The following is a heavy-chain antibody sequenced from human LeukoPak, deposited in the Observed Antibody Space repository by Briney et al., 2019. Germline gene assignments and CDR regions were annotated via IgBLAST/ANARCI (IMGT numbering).Heavy chain of an antibody. D-gene: IGHD6-25*01. Sequence: GGSLRLSCAASGFTFSSFPMSWVRQAPGKGLQWVSGITGRGGNTYYADSVEGRFTISRDNSKNTLSLQMDSLRAEDTAIYYCARDRAAFDSWGQGTLVTVSS. CDR2: ITGRGGNT. J-gene: IGHJ4*02. CDR1: GFTFSSFP. CDR3: ARDRAAFDS. V-gene: IGHV3-23*01.